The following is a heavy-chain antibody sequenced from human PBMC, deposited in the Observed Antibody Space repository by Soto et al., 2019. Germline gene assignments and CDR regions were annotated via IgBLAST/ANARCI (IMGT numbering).Heavy chain of an antibody. Sequence: WVSLRLSCTASGFTLSSSGMHRVSQAPGKGLEWGAVIWYDGSNKYYADSVKGRFTISRDNSKNTLYLQMNSLRAEDTAVYYGARGIAALSAGRDVWAKGTTVNVSS. D-gene: IGHD6-13*01. J-gene: IGHJ6*04. CDR1: GFTLSSSG. V-gene: IGHV3-33*01. CDR2: IWYDGSNK. CDR3: ARGIAALSAGRDV.